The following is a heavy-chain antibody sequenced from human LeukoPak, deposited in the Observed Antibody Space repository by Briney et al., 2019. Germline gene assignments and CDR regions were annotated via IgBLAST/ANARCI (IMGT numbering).Heavy chain of an antibody. D-gene: IGHD3-10*01. CDR2: INQDGTEK. J-gene: IGHJ4*02. V-gene: IGHV3-7*01. CDR1: GFTFTTYW. Sequence: GGSLRLSCAASGFTFTTYWMTWVRQAPGKGLEWVANINQDGTEKHYVDSVKGRFTISRDNAKNSLSLQMNSLRVEDTAVYYCAKVAKYYYGSETYYFFDQWGQGTPVTASS. CDR3: AKVAKYYYGSETYYFFDQ.